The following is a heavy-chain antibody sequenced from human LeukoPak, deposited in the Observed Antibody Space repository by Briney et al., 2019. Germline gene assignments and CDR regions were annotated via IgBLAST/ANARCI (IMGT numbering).Heavy chain of an antibody. CDR2: ISAYNGNT. J-gene: IGHJ4*02. CDR3: ARDRYYDYVWGSYRSYFDY. Sequence: ASVKVSCKASGYTFTSYGISWVRQAPGQGLEWMGWISAYNGNTNYAQKLQGRVTMTTDTSTSTAYMELRSLRSDDTAVYYCARDRYYDYVWGSYRSYFDYWGQGTLVTVSS. V-gene: IGHV1-18*01. D-gene: IGHD3-16*02. CDR1: GYTFTSYG.